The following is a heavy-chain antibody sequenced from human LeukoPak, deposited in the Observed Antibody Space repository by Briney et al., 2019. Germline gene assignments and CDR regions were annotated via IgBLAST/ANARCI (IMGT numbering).Heavy chain of an antibody. V-gene: IGHV3-23*01. CDR3: AKWGSYYYDSSGYPGPYYFDY. CDR2: ISGSGGST. Sequence: GGSLRLSCAASGFTFSSYATSWVRQAPGKGLEWVSAISGSGGSTYYADSVKGRFTISRDNSKNTLYLQMNSLRAEDTAVYYCAKWGSYYYDSSGYPGPYYFDYWGQGTLVTVSS. CDR1: GFTFSSYA. D-gene: IGHD3-22*01. J-gene: IGHJ4*02.